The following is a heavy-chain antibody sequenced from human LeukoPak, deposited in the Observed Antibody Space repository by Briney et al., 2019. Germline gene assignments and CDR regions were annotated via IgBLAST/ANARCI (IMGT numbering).Heavy chain of an antibody. Sequence: GESLKISYEGSGYTFTYYWIGWVRQMPGKGLAWMGIISPPDSDTRYSPSFQGQVTISVDKSINTAYLQWSSLQASDTATYYCARQSSAYSSSWDYWGRGTLVTVSS. CDR2: ISPPDSDT. J-gene: IGHJ4*02. V-gene: IGHV5-51*01. D-gene: IGHD6-19*01. CDR3: ARQSSAYSSSWDY. CDR1: GYTFTYYW.